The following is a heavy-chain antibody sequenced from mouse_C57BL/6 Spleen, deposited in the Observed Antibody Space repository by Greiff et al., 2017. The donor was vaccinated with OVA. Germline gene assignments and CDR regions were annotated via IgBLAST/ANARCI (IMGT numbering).Heavy chain of an antibody. CDR3: ARASIYYYGSSYDYYAMDY. Sequence: DVKLVESEGGLVQPGSSMKLSCTASGFTFSDYYMAWVRQVPEKGLEWVANINYDGSSTYYLDSLKSRFIISRDNAKNILYLQMSSLKSEDTATYYCARASIYYYGSSYDYYAMDYWGQGTSVTVSS. D-gene: IGHD1-1*01. CDR2: INYDGSST. J-gene: IGHJ4*01. CDR1: GFTFSDYY. V-gene: IGHV5-16*01.